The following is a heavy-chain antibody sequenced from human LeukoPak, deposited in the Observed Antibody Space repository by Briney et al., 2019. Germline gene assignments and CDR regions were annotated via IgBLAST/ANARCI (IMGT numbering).Heavy chain of an antibody. CDR3: ARTEGTVAYDS. D-gene: IGHD4-23*01. Sequence: PGGSLRLSCAASGFTFSNYWMHWVRQAPGKGLVWVSRINSDGSGTIYADSVRGRFTISRDNAKNTLYLKVNSLRAEDTAVYYCARTEGTVAYDSWGQGTLVTVSS. CDR1: GFTFSNYW. CDR2: INSDGSGT. J-gene: IGHJ5*01. V-gene: IGHV3-74*01.